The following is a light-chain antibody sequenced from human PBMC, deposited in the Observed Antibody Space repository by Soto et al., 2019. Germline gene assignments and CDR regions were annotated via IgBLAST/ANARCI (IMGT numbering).Light chain of an antibody. CDR1: QSVSSS. CDR3: QQRYSWLRA. V-gene: IGKV3-11*01. Sequence: EVVVTQSPDTLSLSPGETATLSCRASQSVSSSVAWYQHKPGQSPRLAVYSGDKRAPGIPPRFSGSGSGTDFTLTISSLESDDFAIYYCQQRYSWLRAFGPGTKVEVK. J-gene: IGKJ1*01. CDR2: SGD.